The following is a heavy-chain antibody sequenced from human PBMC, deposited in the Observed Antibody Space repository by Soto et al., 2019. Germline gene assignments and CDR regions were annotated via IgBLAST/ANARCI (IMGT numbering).Heavy chain of an antibody. J-gene: IGHJ6*02. V-gene: IGHV4-39*01. CDR2: IYYSGST. CDR1: GGSISSSSYY. Sequence: ASETLSLTCTVSGGSISSSSYYWGWIRQPPGKGLEWIGSIYYSGSTYYNPSLKSRVTISVDTSKNQFSLKLSSVTAADTAVYYCARQGPMVRGVKANYYYGMDVWGQGTTVTVSS. D-gene: IGHD3-10*01. CDR3: ARQGPMVRGVKANYYYGMDV.